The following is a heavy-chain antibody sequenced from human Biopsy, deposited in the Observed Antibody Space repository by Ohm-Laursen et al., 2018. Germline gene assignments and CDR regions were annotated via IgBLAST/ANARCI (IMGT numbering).Heavy chain of an antibody. CDR1: GDSISSDYY. CDR2: MHHSGPT. J-gene: IGHJ4*02. V-gene: IGHV4-61*01. D-gene: IGHD3-16*01. Sequence: GTLSLTCTVSGDSISSDYYWTWIRQVPGEGLEWIAYMHHSGPTYTYYNPSVKSRVTISVDTSKNQFSLKLNSVTAADTAVYFCARDSRGGHLNTTLITGKNLDSWGQGILVTVSS. CDR3: ARDSRGGHLNTTLITGKNLDS.